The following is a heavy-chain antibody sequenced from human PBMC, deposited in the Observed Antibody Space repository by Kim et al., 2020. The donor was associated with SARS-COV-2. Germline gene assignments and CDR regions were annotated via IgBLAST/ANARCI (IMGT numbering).Heavy chain of an antibody. D-gene: IGHD6-25*01. CDR3: ATEGRAAGFPSGWYFDL. CDR1: GYTLTELS. Sequence: ASVKVSCKVSGYTLTELSMHWVRQAPGKGLEWMGGFDPEDGETIYAQKFQGRVTMTEDTSTDTAYMELSSLRSEDTAVYYCATEGRAAGFPSGWYFDLWGRGTQVTVSS. CDR2: FDPEDGET. V-gene: IGHV1-24*01. J-gene: IGHJ2*01.